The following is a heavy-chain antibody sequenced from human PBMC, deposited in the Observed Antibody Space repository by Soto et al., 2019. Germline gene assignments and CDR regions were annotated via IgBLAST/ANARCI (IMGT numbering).Heavy chain of an antibody. CDR2: IKEDGREI. J-gene: IGHJ4*02. D-gene: IGHD3-16*01. V-gene: IGHV3-7*01. CDR1: EFHVISYW. CDR3: ARDIGFDYVN. Sequence: GPLSLSSAVSEFHVISYWMSLVRQAPGKGLEWVASIKEDGREIYYLHSVRGRFSISRDSAGNALHLTMNYLSAEDTGVYFCARDIGFDYVNWGQGTLVTVSS.